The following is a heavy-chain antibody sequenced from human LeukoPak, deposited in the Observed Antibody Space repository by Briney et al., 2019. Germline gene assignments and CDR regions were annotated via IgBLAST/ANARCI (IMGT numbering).Heavy chain of an antibody. CDR1: GFTFSSYS. J-gene: IGHJ5*02. CDR3: ARREVTGHFDP. Sequence: GGSLRLSCAASGFTFSSYSMNWVRQAPGKGLEWVSSISSSSSYIYYADSVKGRFTISRDNAKNSLYLQMNSLRAEGTAVYYCARREVTGHFDPWGQGTLVTVSS. CDR2: ISSSSSYI. V-gene: IGHV3-21*01.